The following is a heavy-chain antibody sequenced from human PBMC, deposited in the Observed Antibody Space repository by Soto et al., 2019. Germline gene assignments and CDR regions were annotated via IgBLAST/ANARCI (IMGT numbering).Heavy chain of an antibody. CDR3: TSSVVLRSLYYFDY. CDR1: GFTFSGSA. Sequence: GGSLRLSCAVSGFTFSGSAMHWVRQASGKGLEWVGRIRSKANRYATAYAASVKGRFTISRDDSKNTAYLQMNSLKTEDTAVYYCTSSVVLRSLYYFDYWGQGTLVTVSS. V-gene: IGHV3-73*01. D-gene: IGHD4-17*01. J-gene: IGHJ4*02. CDR2: IRSKANRYAT.